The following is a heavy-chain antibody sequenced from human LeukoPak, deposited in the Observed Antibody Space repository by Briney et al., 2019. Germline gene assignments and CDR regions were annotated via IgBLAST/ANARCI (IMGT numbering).Heavy chain of an antibody. J-gene: IGHJ4*02. CDR1: GFTFSDYY. Sequence: PGGSLRLSCAVSGFTFSDYYMNWIRQAPGKGLEWVSAISGSGGSTYYADSVKGRFTISRDNSKNTLYLQMNSLRAEDTAVYYCAKEKRGYFDYWGQGTLVTVSS. V-gene: IGHV3-23*01. CDR3: AKEKRGYFDY. CDR2: ISGSGGST.